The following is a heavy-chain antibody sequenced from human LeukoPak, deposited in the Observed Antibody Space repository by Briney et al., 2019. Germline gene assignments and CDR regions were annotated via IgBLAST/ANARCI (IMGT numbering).Heavy chain of an antibody. CDR2: IYYGGT. Sequence: SETLSLTCTVSGGSISSGYYYWSWIRQPPGKGLEYIGYIYYGGTYYNPSLKSRVTISVDRSKNQFSLKLSSVTAADTAVYYCARGRLGELSFWGQGTLVTVSS. D-gene: IGHD3-16*02. J-gene: IGHJ4*02. V-gene: IGHV4-30-4*01. CDR3: ARGRLGELSF. CDR1: GGSISSGYYY.